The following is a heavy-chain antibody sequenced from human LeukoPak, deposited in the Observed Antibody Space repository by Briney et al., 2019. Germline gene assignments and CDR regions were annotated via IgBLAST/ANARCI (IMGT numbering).Heavy chain of an antibody. CDR1: GYTFSDYY. Sequence: GASVKVSFKASGYTFSDYYMHWVRQAPGQGLEWMGWVNPNSGGTNYAQKFQGRFTMTRDTSINTAYMEVSGLRSDDTAVYYCSRGAPTIAMTGTGLDYWGQGTLVAVSS. CDR2: VNPNSGGT. J-gene: IGHJ4*02. D-gene: IGHD6-19*01. CDR3: SRGAPTIAMTGTGLDY. V-gene: IGHV1-2*02.